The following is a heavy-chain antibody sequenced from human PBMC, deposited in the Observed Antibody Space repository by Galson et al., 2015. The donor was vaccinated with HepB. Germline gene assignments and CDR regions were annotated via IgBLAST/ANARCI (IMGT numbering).Heavy chain of an antibody. Sequence: SVKVSCKASGYTFTTYFIHWVRQAPGQRLEWMGWIKGGNGNTKYSQKFQVRVTFTRDTSASTAYMELSSLTFEDTAVYYCARGLYFTDTVSMDVWGKGTTVIVSS. D-gene: IGHD5-18*01. CDR2: IKGGNGNT. CDR1: GYTFTTYF. V-gene: IGHV1-3*01. J-gene: IGHJ6*03. CDR3: ARGLYFTDTVSMDV.